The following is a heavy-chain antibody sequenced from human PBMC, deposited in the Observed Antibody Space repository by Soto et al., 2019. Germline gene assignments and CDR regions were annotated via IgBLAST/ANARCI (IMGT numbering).Heavy chain of an antibody. Sequence: EVQLVESGGGLVQPGGSLRLSCAASGFTFSSYEMNWVRQAPGKGLEWVSYISSSGGTIYYADSVKGRFTISRDNAKNSLYLQMNSLRAEDTAVYYCASSGYSSSWYNWFDPWGLGTLVTVSS. J-gene: IGHJ5*02. D-gene: IGHD6-13*01. CDR3: ASSGYSSSWYNWFDP. V-gene: IGHV3-48*03. CDR2: ISSSGGTI. CDR1: GFTFSSYE.